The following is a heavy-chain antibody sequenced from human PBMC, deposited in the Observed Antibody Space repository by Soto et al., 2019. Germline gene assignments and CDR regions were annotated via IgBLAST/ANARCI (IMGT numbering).Heavy chain of an antibody. V-gene: IGHV1-8*01. Sequence: ASVKVSCKASGYTFSDFDINLVRQTSGQGPEWMGWMNAKSGDTFFAQRFHDKFNMTWDTSLTTAYMEVGSLTSDHAAIYYCARGNPFNYAGFDVWGQGTTVTVSS. D-gene: IGHD3-16*01. CDR1: GYTFSDFD. J-gene: IGHJ6*02. CDR2: MNAKSGDT. CDR3: ARGNPFNYAGFDV.